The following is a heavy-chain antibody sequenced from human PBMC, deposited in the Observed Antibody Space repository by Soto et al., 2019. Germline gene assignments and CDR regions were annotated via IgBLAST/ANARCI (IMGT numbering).Heavy chain of an antibody. CDR3: ASTKVYCSGGSCYPPARGHYYYGMDV. D-gene: IGHD2-15*01. CDR1: GGSISSYY. Sequence: PSETLSLTCTVSGGSISSYYWSWIRQPPGKGLEWIGYIYYSGSTNYNPSLKSRVTISVDTSKNQFSLKLSSVTAADTAVYYCASTKVYCSGGSCYPPARGHYYYGMDVWGQGTTVTVSS. J-gene: IGHJ6*02. CDR2: IYYSGST. V-gene: IGHV4-59*01.